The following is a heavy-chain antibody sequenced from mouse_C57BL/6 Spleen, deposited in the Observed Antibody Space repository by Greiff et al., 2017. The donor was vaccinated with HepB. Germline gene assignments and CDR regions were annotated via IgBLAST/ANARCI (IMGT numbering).Heavy chain of an antibody. D-gene: IGHD3-2*02. Sequence: VQLQQPGAELVRPGSSVKLSCKASGYTFTSYWMDWVKQRPGQGLEWIGNIYPSDSETHYNQKFKDKATLTVDKSSSTAYMQLSSLTSEDSAVYYCARKDELRLDYWGQGTTLTVSS. J-gene: IGHJ2*01. CDR3: ARKDELRLDY. V-gene: IGHV1-61*01. CDR1: GYTFTSYW. CDR2: IYPSDSET.